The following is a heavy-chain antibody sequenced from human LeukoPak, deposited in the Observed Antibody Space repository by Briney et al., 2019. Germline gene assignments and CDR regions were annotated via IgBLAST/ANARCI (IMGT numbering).Heavy chain of an antibody. J-gene: IGHJ6*03. CDR1: GGSISSYY. V-gene: IGHV4-59*01. CDR3: AREGIAARPPVYYYMDV. D-gene: IGHD6-6*01. Sequence: SETLSLTCTVSGGSISSYYWSWIRQPPGKGLEWIAYIYYSGSTNYNPSLKSRVTISVDTSKNQFSLKLSSVTAADTAVYYCAREGIAARPPVYYYMDVWGKGTTVTVSS. CDR2: IYYSGST.